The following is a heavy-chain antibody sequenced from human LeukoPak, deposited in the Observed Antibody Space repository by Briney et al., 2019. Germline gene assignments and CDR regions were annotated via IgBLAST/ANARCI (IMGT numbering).Heavy chain of an antibody. Sequence: WETLSLTCTVSGFSISSYYWSWIRQPPGKGLEWVGYIYYSGSTNYNPSLKSRIIISVDTYKKQFSLKLSCVTDADAAVYYCGRKMGYDFWSGYLFDYWGQGTLVTVSS. CDR1: GFSISSYY. CDR2: IYYSGST. J-gene: IGHJ4*02. D-gene: IGHD3-3*01. CDR3: GRKMGYDFWSGYLFDY. V-gene: IGHV4-59*01.